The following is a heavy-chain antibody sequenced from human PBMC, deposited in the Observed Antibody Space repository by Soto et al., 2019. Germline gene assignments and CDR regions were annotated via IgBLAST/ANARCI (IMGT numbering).Heavy chain of an antibody. CDR2: INPNSGGT. J-gene: IGHJ4*02. CDR3: ARYKGWELRSGFDY. CDR1: GYTFTRYY. D-gene: IGHD1-26*01. Sequence: ASVNVSCKSSGYTFTRYYMHWVRQATAQGLEWVGWINPNSGGTNYAQKFQGRVTMTRDTSISTAYMELGRLRSDDTAVYYCARYKGWELRSGFDYWGQGTLVTVSS. V-gene: IGHV1-2*02.